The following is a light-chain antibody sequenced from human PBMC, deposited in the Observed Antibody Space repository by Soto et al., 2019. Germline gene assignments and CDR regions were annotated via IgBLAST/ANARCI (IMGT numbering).Light chain of an antibody. V-gene: IGLV4-69*01. Sequence: QLVLTQSPSASASLGASVKLTCTLSSGHSSYAIAWHQQQPEKGPRYLMKLTSDGSHSKGDGIPDRFSGSSSGAERYLTIARLQSEDEADYYCQTWGTGIQGVFGGGTKLTVL. CDR1: SGHSSYA. CDR2: LTSDGSH. J-gene: IGLJ3*02. CDR3: QTWGTGIQGV.